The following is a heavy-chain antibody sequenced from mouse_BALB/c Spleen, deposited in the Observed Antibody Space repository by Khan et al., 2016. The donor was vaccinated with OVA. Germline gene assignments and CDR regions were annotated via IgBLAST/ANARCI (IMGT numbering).Heavy chain of an antibody. J-gene: IGHJ3*01. CDR2: ISTYYGDA. CDR3: ARGGGGDRFLY. Sequence: QVQLKESGAELVGPGVSVKISCKGSGYTFTDFTMHWVKQSHAMSLEWIGVISTYYGDANYNQKFKDKATMTVDKSSNTAYMDLARLTSEDSAIXYCARGGGGDRFLYWGQGTLVTVSA. CDR1: GYTFTDFT. V-gene: IGHV1S137*01.